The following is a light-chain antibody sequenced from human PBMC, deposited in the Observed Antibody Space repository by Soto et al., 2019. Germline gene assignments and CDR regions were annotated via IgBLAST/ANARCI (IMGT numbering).Light chain of an antibody. CDR2: GAS. CDR3: QQYGSSPPIT. CDR1: QSVSSSY. Sequence: IVLTQSPGTLSLSPGERATLSCRASQSVSSSYLAWYQQKPGQAPRLLIYGASSRATGIPDRFSGSGSGRDFTLTISRLEPEDFAVYYCQQYGSSPPITFGQGTRLEI. J-gene: IGKJ5*01. V-gene: IGKV3-20*01.